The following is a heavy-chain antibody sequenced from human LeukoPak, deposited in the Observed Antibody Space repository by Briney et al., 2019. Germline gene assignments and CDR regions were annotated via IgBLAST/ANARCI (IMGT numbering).Heavy chain of an antibody. Sequence: PSETLSLTCTVSGGSISSSSYYWGWIRQPPGKGLEWIGSIYYSGSTYYNPSLKSRVTISVDTSKNQFSLKLSSVTAADTAVYYCARTWFGTRGWFDPWGQGTLVTVSS. CDR2: IYYSGST. CDR3: ARTWFGTRGWFDP. D-gene: IGHD3-10*01. CDR1: GGSISSSSYY. J-gene: IGHJ5*02. V-gene: IGHV4-39*07.